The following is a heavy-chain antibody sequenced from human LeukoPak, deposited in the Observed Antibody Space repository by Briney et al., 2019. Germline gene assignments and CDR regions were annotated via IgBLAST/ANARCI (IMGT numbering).Heavy chain of an antibody. CDR3: ARVGMWYDSSGYYYAGTFDY. Sequence: PSETLSLTCTVSGGSISSSSYYWGWIRQPPGKGLEWIGSIYYSGSTYYNPSLKSRVTISVDTSKNQFSLKLSSVTAADTAVYYCARVGMWYDSSGYYYAGTFDYWGQGTLVTVSS. CDR2: IYYSGST. CDR1: GGSISSSSYY. J-gene: IGHJ4*02. V-gene: IGHV4-39*01. D-gene: IGHD3-22*01.